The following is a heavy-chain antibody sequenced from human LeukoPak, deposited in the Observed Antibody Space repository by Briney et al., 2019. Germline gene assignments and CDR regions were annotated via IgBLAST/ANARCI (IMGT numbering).Heavy chain of an antibody. Sequence: GSLRLSCAASGVTLSSYAMSWIRQPPGKGLEWIGYIYYSGSTNYNPSLKSRVTISVDTSKNQFSLKLSSVTAADTAVYYCAKVLEGTFDIWGQGTMVIVSS. CDR3: AKVLEGTFDI. CDR2: IYYSGST. CDR1: GVTLSSYA. V-gene: IGHV4-59*01. J-gene: IGHJ3*02.